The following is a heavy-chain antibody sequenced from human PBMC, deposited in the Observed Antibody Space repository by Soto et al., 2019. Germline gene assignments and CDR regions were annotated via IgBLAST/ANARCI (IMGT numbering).Heavy chain of an antibody. CDR1: GFTFSNAW. J-gene: IGHJ4*01. CDR2: VKSKTHGGRT. D-gene: IGHD3-22*01. V-gene: IGHV3-15*07. CDR3: TTDSYITSIIVRFDY. Sequence: GGSLRLSCAVSGFTFSNAWINWVRQAPGKGLEWLGRVKSKTHGGRTDFAAPVKGRFAISRDDSKNVVYLEMNSLKTEDTAIYYCTTDSYITSIIVRFDYWGHGTLGTVSS.